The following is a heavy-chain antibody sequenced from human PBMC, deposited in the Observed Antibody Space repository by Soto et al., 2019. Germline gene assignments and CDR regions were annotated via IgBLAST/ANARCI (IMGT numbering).Heavy chain of an antibody. V-gene: IGHV4-34*01. CDR2: INHSGST. CDR3: ARQRWIQFLDY. Sequence: PSETLSFTCAFYVGSFSGYYWSWIRQPPGKGLEWIGEINHSGSTNYNPSLKSRVTISVDTSKNQFSLKLSSVTAADTAVYYCARQRWIQFLDYWGQGTMVTVSS. D-gene: IGHD5-18*01. J-gene: IGHJ4*02. CDR1: VGSFSGYY.